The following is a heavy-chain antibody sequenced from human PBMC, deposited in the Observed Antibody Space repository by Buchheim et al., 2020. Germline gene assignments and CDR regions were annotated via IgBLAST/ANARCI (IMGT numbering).Heavy chain of an antibody. CDR2: IWYGGTKK. CDR1: GFTFSGYG. Sequence: QVQLVESGGGVVQPGRSLRLSCAAASGFTFSGYGMHWVRQAPGKGLECVAVIWYGGTKKYDADSVKGRFTISRENSTDTLSLQMDSLRAEDTAQYYCARSVGGNSAVLGDWYDPLGQRTL. V-gene: IGHV3-33*01. J-gene: IGHJ5*02. D-gene: IGHD4-23*01. CDR3: ARSVGGNSAVLGDWYDP.